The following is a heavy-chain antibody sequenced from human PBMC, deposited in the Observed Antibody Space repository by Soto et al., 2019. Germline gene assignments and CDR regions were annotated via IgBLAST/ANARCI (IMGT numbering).Heavy chain of an antibody. D-gene: IGHD3-16*01. CDR2: TYYRSKWYN. V-gene: IGHV6-1*01. Sequence: QVQLQQSGPGLVKPSQTLSLTCAISGDSVSSNSVAWNWIRQSPSRGLEWLGRTYYRSKWYNDYAVSVKSRKTIHPDTAKNHVSRQRKAVTPEDTAGDYCATGGDSNSYSFAIWGQGTMVTVSS. CDR1: GDSVSSNSVA. CDR3: ATGGDSNSYSFAI. J-gene: IGHJ3*02.